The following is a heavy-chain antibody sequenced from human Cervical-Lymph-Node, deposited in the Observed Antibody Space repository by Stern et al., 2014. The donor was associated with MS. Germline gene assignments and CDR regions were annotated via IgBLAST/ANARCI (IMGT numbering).Heavy chain of an antibody. CDR1: GFTFSSYA. D-gene: IGHD6-13*01. CDR2: ISGSGGST. CDR3: AKATSVAAAGTWFDY. J-gene: IGHJ4*02. V-gene: IGHV3-23*04. Sequence: EDQLVESGGGLVQPGGSLRLSCAVSGFTFSSYAVGWVRQAPGKGLEGVSGISGSGGSTYYADSVKGRFTISRDNSKNTLYLQMNSLRAEDTAVYYCAKATSVAAAGTWFDYWGRGTLVTVSS.